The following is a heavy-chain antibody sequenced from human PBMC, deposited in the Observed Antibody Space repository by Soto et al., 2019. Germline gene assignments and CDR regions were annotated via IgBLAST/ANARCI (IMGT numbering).Heavy chain of an antibody. D-gene: IGHD3-10*01. CDR2: IWYDGSNK. CDR1: GFTFSSYG. V-gene: IGHV3-33*01. CDR3: ARDDYYGSGSPDY. Sequence: QVQLVESGGGVVQPGRSLRLSCAASGFTFSSYGMHWVRQAPGKGLEWVAVIWYDGSNKYYADSVKGRFTISRDNSKNTLYLQMNSLRAEDTAVYYCARDDYYGSGSPDYWGQGTLVTVSS. J-gene: IGHJ4*02.